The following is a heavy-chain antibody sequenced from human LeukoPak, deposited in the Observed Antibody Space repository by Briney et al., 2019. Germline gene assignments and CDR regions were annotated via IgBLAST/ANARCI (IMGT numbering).Heavy chain of an antibody. CDR1: GFTVSSNY. D-gene: IGHD3-3*01. V-gene: IGHV3-53*01. J-gene: IGHJ4*02. Sequence: GGSLRLSCAASGFTVSSNYMSWVRQAPGKGLEWVSVIYSGGRTYYADSVKGRFTISRDNSKNTVYLQMNSLRAEDTAVYYCARDEWRGPYYWGQGTLVTVSS. CDR2: IYSGGRT. CDR3: ARDEWRGPYY.